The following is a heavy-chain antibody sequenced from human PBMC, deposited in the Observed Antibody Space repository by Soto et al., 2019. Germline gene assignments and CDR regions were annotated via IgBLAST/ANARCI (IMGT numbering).Heavy chain of an antibody. CDR1: GGSISSFNYF. D-gene: IGHD3-10*01. CDR3: ARYYMWQPFDY. J-gene: IGHJ4*02. CDR2: IYYSGST. V-gene: IGHV4-39*01. Sequence: QLQLQESGPGLVKPSETLSLTCTVSGGSISSFNYFWGWIRQPPGKGLEWIGSIYYSGSTYYKPSLKRRVTISADTSKNQFSLKLSSVTAADTAVYYCARYYMWQPFDYGGQGTLVTASS.